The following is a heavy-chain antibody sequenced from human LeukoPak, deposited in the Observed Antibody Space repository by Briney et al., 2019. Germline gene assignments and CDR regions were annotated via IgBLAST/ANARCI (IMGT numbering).Heavy chain of an antibody. J-gene: IGHJ4*02. D-gene: IGHD3-10*01. V-gene: IGHV4-59*01. CDR2: IHYTGST. CDR3: ARGALLWFGAKMEYYFDY. CDR1: GGSTNSYY. Sequence: SETLSLTCTVSGGSTNSYYWSWIRQPPGKGLGCIGYIHYTGSTNYNPSLKSRVTISVDTSKKQFSLKLSSVTAADTAVYYCARGALLWFGAKMEYYFDYWGQGTPLTVSS.